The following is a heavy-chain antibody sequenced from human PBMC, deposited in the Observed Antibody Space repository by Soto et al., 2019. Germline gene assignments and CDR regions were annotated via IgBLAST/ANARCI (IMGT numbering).Heavy chain of an antibody. CDR3: ARGGLQHALDV. CDR2: VNNDGTDT. D-gene: IGHD6-13*01. Sequence: EVQLVESGGGLVQPGGSLRLSCAASGFTFSNYWMYWVRQAPGKGLVWVSRVNNDGTDTTHADYVKGRFTISRDNAENTLYLQRNSLRAEDTAVYYCARGGLQHALDVWGQGSTVTVSS. CDR1: GFTFSNYW. J-gene: IGHJ6*02. V-gene: IGHV3-74*03.